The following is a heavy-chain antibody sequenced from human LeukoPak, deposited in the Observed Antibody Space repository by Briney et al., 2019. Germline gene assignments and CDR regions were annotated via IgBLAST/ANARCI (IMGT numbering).Heavy chain of an antibody. D-gene: IGHD1-7*01. CDR1: GFTFSSYA. V-gene: IGHV3-23*01. J-gene: IGHJ6*03. Sequence: GGSLRLSCAASGFTFSSYAMSWVRQAPGKGLEWVSAISGSGGSTYYADSVKGRFTISRDNSKNTLYLQMNSLRAEDTAVYYCAKAQLELRFGGANYYMDVWAKGPRSPSP. CDR2: ISGSGGST. CDR3: AKAQLELRFGGANYYMDV.